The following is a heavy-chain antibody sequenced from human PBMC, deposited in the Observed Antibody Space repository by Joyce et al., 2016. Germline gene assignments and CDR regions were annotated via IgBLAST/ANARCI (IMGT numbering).Heavy chain of an antibody. J-gene: IGHJ5*02. D-gene: IGHD6-6*01. Sequence: QLQLRESGPGLVKPSETLSLACTVSGGSISSSSYYWGWIRQSPGKGLEWIGSVSYTGTTYYNPSLRGRLTISVDTSKNQFSLRLRSVTAADTAVYHCARHPSAPKSIWFDPWGQGTLVTVSS. CDR1: GGSISSSSYY. CDR3: ARHPSAPKSIWFDP. CDR2: VSYTGTT. V-gene: IGHV4-39*01.